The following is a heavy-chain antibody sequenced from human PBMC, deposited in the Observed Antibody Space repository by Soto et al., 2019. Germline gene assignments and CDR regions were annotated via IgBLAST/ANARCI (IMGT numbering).Heavy chain of an antibody. CDR1: GGSFSGYY. J-gene: IGHJ4*02. V-gene: IGHV4-34*01. CDR3: ARDYYDSSGRPTIDY. Sequence: QVQLQQWGAGLLKPSETLSLTCAVYGGSFSGYYWSWIRQPPGKGLEWIGEINHSGSTNYNPSLRSRVTLSVDTSKNQFSLKLSSVTAAGTAVYYCARDYYDSSGRPTIDYWGQGTLVTVSS. D-gene: IGHD3-22*01. CDR2: INHSGST.